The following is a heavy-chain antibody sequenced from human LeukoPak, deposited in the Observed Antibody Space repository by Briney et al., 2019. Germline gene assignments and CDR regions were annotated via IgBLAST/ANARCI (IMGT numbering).Heavy chain of an antibody. Sequence: GGSLRLSCAASGFTFSGYDMSWIRQAPGKGLEWVSYISSSGSTIYYADSVKGRFTISRDNARNSLYLQMNSLRAEDTAVYYCARDQHSIVGATPRWDYWRQGTLVTVSS. J-gene: IGHJ4*02. CDR3: ARDQHSIVGATPRWDY. CDR1: GFTFSGYD. V-gene: IGHV3-11*01. CDR2: ISSSGSTI. D-gene: IGHD1-26*01.